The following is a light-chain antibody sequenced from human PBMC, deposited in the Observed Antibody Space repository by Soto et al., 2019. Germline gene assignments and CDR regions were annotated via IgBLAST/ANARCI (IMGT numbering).Light chain of an antibody. V-gene: IGLV4-69*01. J-gene: IGLJ2*01. CDR3: QTWGTGIQV. CDR2: LNSDGSH. CDR1: SGHSSYA. Sequence: QLVLTQSPSASASLGASVKLTCTLSSGHSSYAIAWHQQQPERGPRYLMKLNSDGSHSKGDGIPGRFSGSSSGTEHYLTISSLQSEDEADYYCQTWGTGIQVFGGGTKLTVL.